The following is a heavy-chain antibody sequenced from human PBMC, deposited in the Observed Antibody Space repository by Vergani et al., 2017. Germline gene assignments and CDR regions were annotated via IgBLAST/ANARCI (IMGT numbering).Heavy chain of an antibody. V-gene: IGHV3-74*01. CDR2: INSDGSST. J-gene: IGHJ3*02. D-gene: IGHD2-15*01. CDR3: ARVGGVRYCSGGSCYKGAFDI. CDR1: GFTFSSYW. Sequence: EVQLVESGGGLVQPGGSLRLSCAASGFTFSSYWMHWVRQAPGKGLVWVSRINSDGSSTSYADSVKGRFTISRDNAKNTLYLQMNSLRAEDTAVYYCARVGGVRYCSGGSCYKGAFDIWGQGTMVTVSS.